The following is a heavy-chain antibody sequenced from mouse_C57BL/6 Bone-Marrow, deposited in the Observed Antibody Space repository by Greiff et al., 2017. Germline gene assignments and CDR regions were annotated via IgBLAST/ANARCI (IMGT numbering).Heavy chain of an antibody. V-gene: IGHV1-18*01. CDR3: ARCTIVTTRWYFDV. J-gene: IGHJ1*03. CDR1: GYTFTDYN. CDR2: INPNNGGT. D-gene: IGHD2-5*01. Sequence: EVKLMESGPELVKPGASVKIPCKASGYTFTDYNMDWVKQSHGKSLEWIGDINPNNGGTIYNQKFKGKATLTVDKSSSTAYMEIRSLTSEDTAVYYCARCTIVTTRWYFDVWGTGTTVTVSS.